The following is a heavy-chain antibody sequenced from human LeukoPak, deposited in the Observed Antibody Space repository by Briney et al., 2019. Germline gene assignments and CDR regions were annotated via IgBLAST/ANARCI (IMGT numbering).Heavy chain of an antibody. CDR1: GHSFTTYW. D-gene: IGHD2-2*01. CDR2: IYPGDSDT. CDR3: ARLEYQLPQTWFDP. J-gene: IGHJ5*02. Sequence: GESLKISCKGSGHSFTTYWIAWVRQMPGKGLEWIGIIYPGDSDTRYSPSFQGQVTISADKSISTAYLQWSSLKASDTAMYYCARLEYQLPQTWFDPWGQGTLVTVSS. V-gene: IGHV5-51*01.